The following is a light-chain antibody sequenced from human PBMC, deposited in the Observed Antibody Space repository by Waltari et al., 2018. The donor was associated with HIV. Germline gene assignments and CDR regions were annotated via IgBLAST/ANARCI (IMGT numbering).Light chain of an antibody. V-gene: IGLV3-10*01. J-gene: IGLJ2*01. CDR2: EDS. CDR3: YSTNSSGNHVV. CDR1: ALPKNY. Sequence: SYELTQPPSVSVSPGQTARITCTGDALPKNYAYWYQQKSGQAPVLVIYEDSKRPCGLPWIFSGSSSGTIATLTISGAQGVDEADCYGYSTNSSGNHVVVGGGTKLTVL.